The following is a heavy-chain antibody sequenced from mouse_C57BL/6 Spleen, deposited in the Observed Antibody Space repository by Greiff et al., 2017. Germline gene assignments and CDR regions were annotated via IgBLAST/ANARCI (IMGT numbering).Heavy chain of an antibody. D-gene: IGHD1-1*01. J-gene: IGHJ1*03. CDR1: GYTFTSYT. CDR2: INPSSGYT. V-gene: IGHV1-4*01. CDR3: AREAGSSPDWYFDV. Sequence: VMPVESGAELARPGASVKMSCKASGYTFTSYTMHWVKQRPGQGLEWIGYINPSSGYTKYNQKFKDKATLTADKSSSTAYMQLSSLTSEDSAVYYCAREAGSSPDWYFDVWGTGTTVTVSS.